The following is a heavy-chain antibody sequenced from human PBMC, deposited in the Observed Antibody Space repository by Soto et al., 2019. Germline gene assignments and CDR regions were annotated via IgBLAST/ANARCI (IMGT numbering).Heavy chain of an antibody. Sequence: ASVKVPCKASGYRFTDYHIHWVRQAPGQGLEWLGRINPKRGGTSTAQKVQGWVTMTTETSISTASMELTRLTSDDTAIYYCAWGDSTDCSNGVCSFFYNHDMDVWGQGTTVTVS. V-gene: IGHV1-2*04. D-gene: IGHD2-8*01. CDR3: AWGDSTDCSNGVCSFFYNHDMDV. CDR2: INPKRGGT. J-gene: IGHJ6*02. CDR1: GYRFTDYH.